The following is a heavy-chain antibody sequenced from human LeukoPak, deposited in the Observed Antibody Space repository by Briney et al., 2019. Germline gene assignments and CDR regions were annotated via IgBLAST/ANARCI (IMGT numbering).Heavy chain of an antibody. CDR1: GASFSAYY. CDR2: INHSGST. V-gene: IGHV4-34*01. J-gene: IGHJ4*02. Sequence: PSETLSLTCAVYGASFSAYYWSWIRQPPGKGLEWIGEINHSGSTSYNPSLKSRVTISVDTSKNQFSLKLSSVTAADTAVYYCARGPYDYGDYYFDYWGQGTLVTVSS. D-gene: IGHD4-17*01. CDR3: ARGPYDYGDYYFDY.